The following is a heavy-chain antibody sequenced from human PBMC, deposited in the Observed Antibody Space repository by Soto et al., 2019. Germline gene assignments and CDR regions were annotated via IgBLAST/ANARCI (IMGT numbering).Heavy chain of an antibody. CDR3: ARDEANSGPNWFDR. CDR1: GFTFSDYY. Sequence: QVQLVESGGGLVKPGGSLRLSCAASGFTFSDYYMSWIRQAPGKGLEWVSYISSSGSTIYYADSVKGRFTISRDNAQNSLCRQMKRLRAEDAAVYYCARDEANSGPNWFDRWGKGTLVTVSS. V-gene: IGHV3-11*01. J-gene: IGHJ5*02. CDR2: ISSSGSTI. D-gene: IGHD3-10*01.